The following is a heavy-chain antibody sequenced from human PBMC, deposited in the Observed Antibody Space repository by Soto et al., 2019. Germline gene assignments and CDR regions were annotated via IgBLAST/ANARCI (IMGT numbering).Heavy chain of an antibody. V-gene: IGHV4-61*01. CDR3: ARTTAVPNTLRSRYFFDY. J-gene: IGHJ4*02. CDR1: GGSVSDKTYY. D-gene: IGHD4-17*01. Sequence: SETLSLTCSVSGGSVSDKTYYWSWIRQAPGKRLEWIGYVYYSGTTNYNPSLKNRVTISVDLSKNRFSLRLSSVTTADTALYYCARTTAVPNTLRSRYFFDYWGQGTLVTVSS. CDR2: VYYSGTT.